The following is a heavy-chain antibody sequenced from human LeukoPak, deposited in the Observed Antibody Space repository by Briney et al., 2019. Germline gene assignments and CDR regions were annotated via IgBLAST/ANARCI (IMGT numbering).Heavy chain of an antibody. CDR2: ISTSGGST. CDR3: AKASNPDWFDP. CDR1: EFSFSRYG. J-gene: IGHJ5*02. Sequence: GGSLRLSCVASEFSFSRYGMYWVRQAPGKGLEWVSVISTSGGSTYYADSVKGRFTISRDNSKNILSLQMNSLRAEDTAVYYCAKASNPDWFDPWGQGTLVIVSS. V-gene: IGHV3-23*01.